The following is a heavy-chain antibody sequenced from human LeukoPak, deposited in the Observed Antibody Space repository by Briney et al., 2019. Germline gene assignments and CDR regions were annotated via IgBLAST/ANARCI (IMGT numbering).Heavy chain of an antibody. CDR2: ISGSGGST. D-gene: IGHD3-22*01. V-gene: IGHV3-23*01. CDR1: GISLSNYG. J-gene: IGHJ4*02. Sequence: GGFLRLSCAVSGISLSNYGMSWVRQAPGKGLEWVAGISGSGGSTNYADSVKGRFTISRDNPKNTLYLQMNRLRAEDTAVYFCAKRGVVIRVILVGFHKEAYYFDSWGQGALVTVSS. CDR3: AKRGVVIRVILVGFHKEAYYFDS.